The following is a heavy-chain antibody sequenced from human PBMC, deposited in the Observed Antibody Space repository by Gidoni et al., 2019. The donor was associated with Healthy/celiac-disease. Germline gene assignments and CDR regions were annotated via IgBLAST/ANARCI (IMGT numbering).Heavy chain of an antibody. Sequence: QVQLVQSGAEVKMPGASVKVSCKASGHTFTGYYLHWVRQAPGQGLEWMGWINPNSGGTNNAQKFQGRVNMTRDTSISTAYMELSRLRSDDTAVYYCARDRAVAATEDYSSFDYWGQGTLVTVSS. V-gene: IGHV1-2*02. CDR1: GHTFTGYY. CDR2: INPNSGGT. CDR3: ARDRAVAATEDYSSFDY. D-gene: IGHD2-15*01. J-gene: IGHJ4*02.